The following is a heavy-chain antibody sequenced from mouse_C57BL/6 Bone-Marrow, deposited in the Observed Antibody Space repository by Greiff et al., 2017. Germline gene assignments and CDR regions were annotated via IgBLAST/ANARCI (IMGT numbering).Heavy chain of an antibody. CDR2: ISGGGGNT. CDR1: GFTFSSYT. CDR3: ARDYYGSSLYWYFDV. V-gene: IGHV5-9*01. J-gene: IGHJ1*03. Sequence: EVNVVESGGGLVKPGGSLKLSCAASGFTFSSYTMSWVRQTPEKRLEWVATISGGGGNTYYPDSVKGRFTISRDNAKNTLYLQMSSLRSEDTALYYCARDYYGSSLYWYFDVWGTGTTVTVSS. D-gene: IGHD1-1*01.